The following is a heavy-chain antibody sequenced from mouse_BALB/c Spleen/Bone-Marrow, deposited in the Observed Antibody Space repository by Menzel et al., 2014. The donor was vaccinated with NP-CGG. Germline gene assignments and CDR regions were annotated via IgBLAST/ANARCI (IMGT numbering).Heavy chain of an antibody. J-gene: IGHJ4*01. V-gene: IGHV5-12*02. CDR1: GFTFRDYY. CDR3: ARQGTLDY. CDR2: ISNGGGST. Sequence: EVQLVESGGGLVQPGGSLKLSCATSGFTFRDYYMYWVRQTPEKRLEWVAYISNGGGSTYYPDTVKGRFTISRDNAKNTLYLQMSRLKSEDTARYYCARQGTLDYWGQGTSVTVSS.